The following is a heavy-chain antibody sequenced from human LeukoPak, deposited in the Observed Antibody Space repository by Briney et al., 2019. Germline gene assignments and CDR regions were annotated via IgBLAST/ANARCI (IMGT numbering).Heavy chain of an antibody. Sequence: GASVKVSCKASGYTFTSYYMHWVRQAPGQGLEWMGIINPSGGSTSYAQKFQGRVTMTRDTSTSTVYMELSSLRSEDTAVCYCARDQKVVTDYYDSSGFDPWGQGTLVTVSS. CDR1: GYTFTSYY. D-gene: IGHD3-22*01. J-gene: IGHJ5*02. CDR2: INPSGGST. CDR3: ARDQKVVTDYYDSSGFDP. V-gene: IGHV1-46*01.